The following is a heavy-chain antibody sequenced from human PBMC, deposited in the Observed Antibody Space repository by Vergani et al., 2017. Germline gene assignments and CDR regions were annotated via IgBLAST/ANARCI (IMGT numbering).Heavy chain of an antibody. V-gene: IGHV1-69*12. Sequence: VQLVQSGAEVKKPGSSVKVSCKASGGTFSSYAISWVRQAPGQGLEWMGGIIPIFGTANYAQKFQGRVTITADESTSTAYMELSSLRSEDTAVYYCARDLADSSGYYYSSPVYNWFDPWGQGTLVTVSS. D-gene: IGHD3-22*01. J-gene: IGHJ5*02. CDR3: ARDLADSSGYYYSSPVYNWFDP. CDR1: GGTFSSYA. CDR2: IIPIFGTA.